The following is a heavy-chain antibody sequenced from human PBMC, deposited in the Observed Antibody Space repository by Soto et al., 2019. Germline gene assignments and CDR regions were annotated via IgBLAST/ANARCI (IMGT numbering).Heavy chain of an antibody. CDR2: ISSSSSTI. V-gene: IGHV3-48*01. J-gene: IGHJ3*02. CDR1: GFTFSSYS. CDR3: ARSTLYSSGWYSMDAFDI. Sequence: GGSLRLSCAASGFTFSSYSMNWVRQAPGKGLEWVSYISSSSSTIYYADSVKGRFTISRDNAKNSLYLQMNSLRAEDTAVYYCARSTLYSSGWYSMDAFDIWGQGTMVTVSS. D-gene: IGHD6-19*01.